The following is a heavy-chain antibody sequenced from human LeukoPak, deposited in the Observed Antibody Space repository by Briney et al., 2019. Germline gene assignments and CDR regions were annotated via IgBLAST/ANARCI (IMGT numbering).Heavy chain of an antibody. V-gene: IGHV1-46*01. J-gene: IGHJ4*02. Sequence: GESLKISCKGSGYSFTSYWIGWVRQAPGQGLEWMGIINPSGGSTSYAQKFQGRVTMTRDTSTSTVYMELSSLRSEDTAVYYCAGDLGAERRPGYWGQGTLVTVSS. D-gene: IGHD1-26*01. CDR1: GYSFTSYW. CDR2: INPSGGST. CDR3: AGDLGAERRPGY.